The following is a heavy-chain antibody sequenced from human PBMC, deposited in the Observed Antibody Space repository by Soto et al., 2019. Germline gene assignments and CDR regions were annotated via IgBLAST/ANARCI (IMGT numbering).Heavy chain of an antibody. D-gene: IGHD2-21*01. CDR1: GFTFSRYA. Sequence: QEQLVESGGGVVQPGRSLRVSCAASGFTFSRYAMHWVRQAPGKGLEWVAVISYDGRNKDYADSVKGRFTISRDNSKNTMDLRMNSLRTEDTAVYYCASPGIGVYFDNWGQGTLVTVSS. V-gene: IGHV3-30*04. CDR2: ISYDGRNK. CDR3: ASPGIGVYFDN. J-gene: IGHJ4*02.